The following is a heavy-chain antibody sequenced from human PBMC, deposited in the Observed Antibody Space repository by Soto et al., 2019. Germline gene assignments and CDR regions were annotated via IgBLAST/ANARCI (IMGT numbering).Heavy chain of an antibody. V-gene: IGHV1-3*01. CDR1: GYTFSTYA. CDR2: LNGGTGQT. D-gene: IGHD6-19*01. Sequence: ASVKVSCKASGYTFSTYAIHWVRQAPGQSLEWMGWLNGGTGQTKYSQKFQGRVTITRDTSASTAYMELSSLRSEDTAVYYCASSMEVAGSYGDFDYWGQGTLVTVSS. J-gene: IGHJ4*02. CDR3: ASSMEVAGSYGDFDY.